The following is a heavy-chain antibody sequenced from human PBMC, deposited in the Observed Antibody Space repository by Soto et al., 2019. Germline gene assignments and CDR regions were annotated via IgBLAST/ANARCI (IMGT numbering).Heavy chain of an antibody. CDR3: ARDRRLLWFGEDYYYGMDV. Sequence: SETLSLTCAVYGGSFSGYYWSWIRQPPGKGLEWIGEINHSGSTNYNPSLKSRVTISVDTSKNQFSLKLSSVTAADTAVYYCARDRRLLWFGEDYYYGMDVWGQGTTVTVSS. CDR2: INHSGST. J-gene: IGHJ6*02. CDR1: GGSFSGYY. V-gene: IGHV4-34*01. D-gene: IGHD3-10*01.